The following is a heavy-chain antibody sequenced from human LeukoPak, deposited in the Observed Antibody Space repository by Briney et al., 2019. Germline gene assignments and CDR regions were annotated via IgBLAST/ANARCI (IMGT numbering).Heavy chain of an antibody. Sequence: SETLFLTCTVSGGSVSSGSYYWSWIRQPPGKGLEWIGYIYYSGSTNYNPSLKSRVTISVDTSKNQYSLKLSSVTAADTAVYYCARGHEDYGDYLLWFDPWGQGTLVTVSS. CDR1: GGSVSSGSYY. J-gene: IGHJ5*02. V-gene: IGHV4-61*01. CDR2: IYYSGST. CDR3: ARGHEDYGDYLLWFDP. D-gene: IGHD4-17*01.